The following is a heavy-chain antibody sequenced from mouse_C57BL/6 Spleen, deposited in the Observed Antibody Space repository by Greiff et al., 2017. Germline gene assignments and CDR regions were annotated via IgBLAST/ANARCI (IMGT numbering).Heavy chain of an antibody. CDR2: IRNKANGYTT. CDR1: RFTFTDYY. CDR3: ARYRLYFDY. Sequence: EVHLVESGGGLVQPGGSLSLSCAASRFTFTDYYMSWVRQPPGKALEWLGFIRNKANGYTTEYSASVKGRFTISRDNSQSILYLQMNALRAEDSATYYCARYRLYFDYWGQGTTLTVSS. J-gene: IGHJ2*01. V-gene: IGHV7-3*01.